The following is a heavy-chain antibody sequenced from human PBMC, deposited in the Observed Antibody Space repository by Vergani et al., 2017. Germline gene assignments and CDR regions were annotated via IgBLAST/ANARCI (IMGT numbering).Heavy chain of an antibody. Sequence: QVTLKESGPVLVKPTETLTLTCTVSGFSLSNARMGVSWIRQPPGKALEWLAHIFSNDEKSYSTSLKSRLTISKDTSKNQVVLTMTNMDPVDTATYYCAHMIAAAGNLGANAFDIWGQGTMVTVSS. CDR2: IFSNDEK. CDR1: GFSLSNARMG. J-gene: IGHJ3*02. D-gene: IGHD6-13*01. V-gene: IGHV2-26*01. CDR3: AHMIAAAGNLGANAFDI.